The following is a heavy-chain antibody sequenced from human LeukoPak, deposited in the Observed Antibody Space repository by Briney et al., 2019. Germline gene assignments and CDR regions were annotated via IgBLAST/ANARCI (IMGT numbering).Heavy chain of an antibody. CDR1: GFIFNSYS. CDR2: LSSSSGYK. D-gene: IGHD6-19*01. V-gene: IGHV3-21*01. Sequence: GGSLRLSCAASGFIFNSYSMNWVRQAPGKGLEWVSSLSSSSGYKYYADSVKGRFTISRDNAKNSLYLQMNSLRAEDTAVYYCARARVQWLVPFDYWGQGTLVTVSS. J-gene: IGHJ4*02. CDR3: ARARVQWLVPFDY.